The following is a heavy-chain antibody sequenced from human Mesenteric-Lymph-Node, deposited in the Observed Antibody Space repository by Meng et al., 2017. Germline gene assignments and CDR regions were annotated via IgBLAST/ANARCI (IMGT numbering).Heavy chain of an antibody. V-gene: IGHV3-43*01. CDR1: GFTFSSSW. CDR3: AKAAGGYYASSGYYENDAFDI. D-gene: IGHD3-22*01. Sequence: GESLKISCAASGFTFSSSWMSWVRQAPGKGLEWVSLISWDGGSTYYADSVKGRFTISRDNSKNSLYLQMNSLRTEDTALYYCAKAAGGYYASSGYYENDAFDIWGQGTMVTVSS. J-gene: IGHJ3*02. CDR2: ISWDGGST.